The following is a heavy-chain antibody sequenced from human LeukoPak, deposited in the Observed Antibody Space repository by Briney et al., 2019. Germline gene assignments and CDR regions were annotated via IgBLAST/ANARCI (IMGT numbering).Heavy chain of an antibody. D-gene: IGHD1-26*01. CDR3: ARGRFVGAPPYYFDY. CDR1: GGSFSGYY. J-gene: IGHJ4*02. Sequence: SETLSLTCAVYGGSFSGYYWSWIRQPPGKGLEWIGEINHSGSTNYNPSLKSRVTISVDTSKSQFSLKLSSVTAADTAVYYCARGRFVGAPPYYFDYGGQGTLVTVSS. CDR2: INHSGST. V-gene: IGHV4-34*01.